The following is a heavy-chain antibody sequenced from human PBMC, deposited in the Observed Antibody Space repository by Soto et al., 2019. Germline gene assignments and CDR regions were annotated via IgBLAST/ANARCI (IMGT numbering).Heavy chain of an antibody. CDR2: IYHSGST. D-gene: IGHD1-7*01. CDR3: ARWGXKGINAGNFYYYYYGMDV. V-gene: IGHV4-30-2*01. J-gene: IGHJ6*02. CDR1: GGSISSGGYS. Sequence: SETLSLTCAVSGGSISSGGYSWSWIRQPPGKGLEWIGYIYHSGSTYYNPSLKSRVTISVDRSKNQFSLKLSSVTAADTAVYYCARWGXKGINAGNFYYYYYGMDVWGQGTTVTVSS.